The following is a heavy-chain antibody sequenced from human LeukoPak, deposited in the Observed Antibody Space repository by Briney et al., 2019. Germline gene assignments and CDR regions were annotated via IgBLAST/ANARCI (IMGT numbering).Heavy chain of an antibody. Sequence: SETLSLTCTVSGGSISSGGYSWSWIRQHPGKGLEWIGYIYYSGSTYYNPSLKSRVTISVDTSKNQFSLKLRSVTAADTAVYYCARDRERGDYDSSGNMRDAFEIWGQGTMVTVSS. J-gene: IGHJ3*02. CDR3: ARDRERGDYDSSGNMRDAFEI. V-gene: IGHV4-31*03. CDR2: IYYSGST. D-gene: IGHD3-22*01. CDR1: GGSISSGGYS.